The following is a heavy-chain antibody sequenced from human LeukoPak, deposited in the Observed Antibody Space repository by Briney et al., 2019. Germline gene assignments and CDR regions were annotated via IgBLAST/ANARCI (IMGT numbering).Heavy chain of an antibody. D-gene: IGHD5-18*01. V-gene: IGHV1-69*01. CDR2: IITVLGTA. CDR1: GGTFSSYA. J-gene: IGHJ6*02. Sequence: ASVKVSCKASGGTFSSYAISWVRQAPGQGLEWMGGIITVLGTANYAQKFRGRVTITADESTSTAYMELSSLRSEDTAVYYCARDRKDTAMGPDYYHGMDVWGQGTTVTLSS. CDR3: ARDRKDTAMGPDYYHGMDV.